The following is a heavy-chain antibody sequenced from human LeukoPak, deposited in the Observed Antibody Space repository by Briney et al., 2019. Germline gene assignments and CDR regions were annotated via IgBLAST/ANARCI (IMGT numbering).Heavy chain of an antibody. CDR2: INSDGSST. CDR1: GFTFSSYW. J-gene: IGHJ3*02. D-gene: IGHD3-22*01. V-gene: IGHV3-74*01. CDR3: ARDGTYYYDSSGYSSDAFDI. Sequence: GGSLRLSCAASGFTFSSYWMHWVRQAPGKGLVWVSRINSDGSSTSYADSVKGRFTISRDNAKNTLYLQMNSLRAEDTAVYYCARDGTYYYDSSGYSSDAFDIWGQGTMVTVSS.